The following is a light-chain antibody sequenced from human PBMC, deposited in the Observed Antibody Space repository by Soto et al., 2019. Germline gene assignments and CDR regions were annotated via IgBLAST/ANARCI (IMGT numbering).Light chain of an antibody. CDR1: QSVTSTH. CDR2: DAS. J-gene: IGKJ1*01. V-gene: IGKV3-20*01. CDR3: QQFDGSRWT. Sequence: EIVLTQSPCTLSLSPGERATLSCRASQSVTSTHLAWYQQKPGQAPRLLIYDASTRATGIPDRFSGSGSGTDFTLTISRLEPEDFAVYCCQQFDGSRWTFGPGTKVDNK.